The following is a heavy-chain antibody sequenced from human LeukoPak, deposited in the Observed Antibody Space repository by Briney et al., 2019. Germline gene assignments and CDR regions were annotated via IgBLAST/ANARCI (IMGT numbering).Heavy chain of an antibody. J-gene: IGHJ4*02. Sequence: GESLKISCKGSGYSFTCYWIGWVRQMPGKGLEWMGIIYPGDSETRYSPSFQGQVTVSADKSISTVYLQWSSLKASDTAIYYCARLESGYDFIYWGQGTLVTVSS. CDR1: GYSFTCYW. CDR3: ARLESGYDFIY. CDR2: IYPGDSET. V-gene: IGHV5-51*01. D-gene: IGHD5-12*01.